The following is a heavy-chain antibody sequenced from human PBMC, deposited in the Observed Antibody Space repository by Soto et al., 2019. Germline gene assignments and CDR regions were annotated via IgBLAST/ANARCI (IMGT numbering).Heavy chain of an antibody. J-gene: IGHJ6*02. Sequence: SETLSLTCSVSGGSISSSSYYWGWIRQPPGKGLEWIGSIYYSGSTYYNPSLKSRVTISVDTSKNQFSLKLSSVTAADTAVYYCAREGYCSGGSCYSYYYYGMEVWGQGTTVTVSS. V-gene: IGHV4-39*02. CDR3: AREGYCSGGSCYSYYYYGMEV. CDR2: IYYSGST. D-gene: IGHD2-15*01. CDR1: GGSISSSSYY.